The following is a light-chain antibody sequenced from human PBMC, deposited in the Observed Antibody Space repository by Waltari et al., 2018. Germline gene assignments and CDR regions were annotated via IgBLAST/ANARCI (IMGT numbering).Light chain of an antibody. CDR3: AAWDDTLSGVV. V-gene: IGLV1-47*01. J-gene: IGLJ2*01. CDR1: SSNLESTP. CDR2: RNN. Sequence: QSVLTQSPSASAAPGQRVTISCSGSSSNLESTPVYWYPHGTGTSPNLLIYRNNQRPSGVPDRFSGSKSGTSASLAVSGLRSEDEADYYCAAWDDTLSGVVFGGGTKLTVL.